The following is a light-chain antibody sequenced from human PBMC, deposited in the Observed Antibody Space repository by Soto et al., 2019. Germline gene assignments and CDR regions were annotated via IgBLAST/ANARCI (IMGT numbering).Light chain of an antibody. CDR1: RTIDNY. CDR3: QQSYNTPIT. Sequence: DIQMTQSPCSRSASLGDRGTITCRASRTIDNYLNWYQQKPGRAPELLVYATSSLQSGVPSRFTGGGSGTHFTLTISGLQPEDFATYFCQQSYNTPITFGQGTRLEIK. J-gene: IGKJ5*01. V-gene: IGKV1-39*01. CDR2: ATS.